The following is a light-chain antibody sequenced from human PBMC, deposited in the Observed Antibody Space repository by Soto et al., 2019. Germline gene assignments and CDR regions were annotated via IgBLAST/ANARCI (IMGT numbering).Light chain of an antibody. CDR3: QQYNNWPLT. J-gene: IGKJ4*01. Sequence: EIVMTQSPATLSVSPGERATLSRRASQSVSSDLAWYQQKPGQAPRLLIYGASTRATGIPARFSGSGSGTELTLTISSLQSEDFAVYYCQQYNNWPLTFGGGTKVEIK. CDR2: GAS. V-gene: IGKV3-15*01. CDR1: QSVSSD.